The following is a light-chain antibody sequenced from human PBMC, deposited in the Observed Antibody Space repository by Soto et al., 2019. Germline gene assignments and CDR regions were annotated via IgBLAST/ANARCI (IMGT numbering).Light chain of an antibody. CDR2: DVS. CDR3: SSYTSSRILGG. CDR1: SSDVGAYNY. V-gene: IGLV2-14*03. J-gene: IGLJ1*01. Sequence: QSVLTQPASVSGSPGRSITISCTGTSSDVGAYNYVSWYQQHPGKAPKLMIYDVSNRPSGVSNRFSGSKSGNTASLTISGLQPEDEADYYCSSYTSSRILGGFGTGTKVTVL.